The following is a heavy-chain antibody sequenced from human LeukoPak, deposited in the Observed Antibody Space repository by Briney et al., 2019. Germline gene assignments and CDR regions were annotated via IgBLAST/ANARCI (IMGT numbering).Heavy chain of an antibody. V-gene: IGHV3-53*01. J-gene: IGHJ4*02. CDR2: IYSGGST. D-gene: IGHD2-2*01. Sequence: GGSLRLSCAASGFTVSSKYMSWVHQAPGKGLEWVSVIYSGGSTYYADSVKGRFTISRDNSKNTLYLQMNSLRAEDTAVYYCARGCGSTSCYGFDYWGQGTLVTVSS. CDR3: ARGCGSTSCYGFDY. CDR1: GFTVSSKY.